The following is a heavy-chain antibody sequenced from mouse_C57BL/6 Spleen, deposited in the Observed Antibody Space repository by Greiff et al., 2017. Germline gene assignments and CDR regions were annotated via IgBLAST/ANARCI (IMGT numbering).Heavy chain of an antibody. D-gene: IGHD1-1*01. CDR2: ISSGGSYT. V-gene: IGHV5-6*01. CDR3: ARHDYGDAY. CDR1: GFTFSSYG. Sequence: EVMLVESGGDLVKPGGSLKLSCAASGFTFSSYGMSWVRQTPDKRLEWVATISSGGSYTYYPDSVKGRFTISRDNAKNTLYLQRSSLKSEDTAMYYCARHDYGDAYWGQGTLVTVSA. J-gene: IGHJ3*01.